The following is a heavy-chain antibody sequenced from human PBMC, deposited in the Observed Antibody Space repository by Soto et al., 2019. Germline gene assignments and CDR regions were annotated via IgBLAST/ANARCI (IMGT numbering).Heavy chain of an antibody. CDR3: TRRNHCNDYFFDF. CDR1: SYY. Sequence: SYYRTRNRQTPGKGLEWVGSSYYSGTSYFNPALKGRVTISVDTSTNQFSLRLTSVTAADTAVYYCTRRNHCNDYFFDFWGQGTLV. D-gene: IGHD2-21*02. CDR2: SYYSGTS. J-gene: IGHJ4*02. V-gene: IGHV4-39*01.